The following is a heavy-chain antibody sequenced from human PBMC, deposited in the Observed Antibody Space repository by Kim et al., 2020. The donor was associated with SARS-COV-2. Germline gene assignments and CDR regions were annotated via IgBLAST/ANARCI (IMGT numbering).Heavy chain of an antibody. V-gene: IGHV4-59*01. CDR1: GGSISVYY. D-gene: IGHD6-13*01. J-gene: IGHJ4*02. CDR2: IYYSGST. CDR3: ARFSYTTSWHYFDY. Sequence: SETLSLTCTVSGGSISVYYWSWIRQPPGKGLEWIGYIYYSGSTNYNPSLKGRVTMSVDTSKNQFSLNLSSVTAADTAVYYCARFSYTTSWHYFDYWGQGTLVTVSS.